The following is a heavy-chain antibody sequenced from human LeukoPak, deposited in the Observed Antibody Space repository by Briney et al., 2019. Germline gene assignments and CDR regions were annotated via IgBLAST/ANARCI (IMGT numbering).Heavy chain of an antibody. D-gene: IGHD1-26*01. CDR1: GGSISISSYY. CDR3: ARGLLYSGSFSRNWFDP. V-gene: IGHV4-39*01. Sequence: SETLSLTCTASGGSISISSYYWGWIRQPPRKGLEWIGTIYYSGNTYYNPSLKSRVTISVDTSKNQFSLKLGSVTAADTAVYYCARGLLYSGSFSRNWFDPWGQGTLVTVSS. CDR2: IYYSGNT. J-gene: IGHJ5*02.